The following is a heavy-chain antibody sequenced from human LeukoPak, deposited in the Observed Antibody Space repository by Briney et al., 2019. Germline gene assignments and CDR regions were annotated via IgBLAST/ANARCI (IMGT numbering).Heavy chain of an antibody. CDR2: INPSGGST. V-gene: IGHV1-46*01. CDR1: GCTFTSYY. CDR3: ARELSLQRGGDAFDI. J-gene: IGHJ3*02. D-gene: IGHD2/OR15-2a*01. Sequence: ASVKVSCKASGCTFTSYYMHWVRQAPGQGLEWMGIINPSGGSTSYAQKFQGRVTMTRDTSTSTVYMELSSLRSEDTAVYYCARELSLQRGGDAFDIWGQGTMVTVSS.